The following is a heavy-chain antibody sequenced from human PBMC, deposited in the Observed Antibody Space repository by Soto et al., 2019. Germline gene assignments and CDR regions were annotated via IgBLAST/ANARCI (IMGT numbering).Heavy chain of an antibody. CDR2: INHSGST. V-gene: IGHV4-34*01. CDR3: ARQAFYGDYVYFDY. Sequence: SETLSLTCAVYGGSFSGYYWSWIRQPPGKGLEWIGEINHSGSTNYNPSLKSRVTISVDTSKNQFSLRLSSVTAADTAVYYCARQAFYGDYVYFDYWGQGTQVTVSS. CDR1: GGSFSGYY. D-gene: IGHD4-17*01. J-gene: IGHJ4*02.